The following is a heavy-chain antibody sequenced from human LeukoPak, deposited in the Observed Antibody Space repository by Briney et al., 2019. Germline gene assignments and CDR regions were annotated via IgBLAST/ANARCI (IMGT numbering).Heavy chain of an antibody. J-gene: IGHJ4*02. D-gene: IGHD4-17*01. CDR3: ARVGKRMTTVTTAFDY. V-gene: IGHV1-46*01. Sequence: ASVKVSCKASGYTFTSYYMHWVRQAPGQGLEWMGIINPSGGSTSYAQKFQGRVTITADESTSTAYMELSSLRSEDTAVYYCARVGKRMTTVTTAFDYWGQGTLVTVSS. CDR2: INPSGGST. CDR1: GYTFTSYY.